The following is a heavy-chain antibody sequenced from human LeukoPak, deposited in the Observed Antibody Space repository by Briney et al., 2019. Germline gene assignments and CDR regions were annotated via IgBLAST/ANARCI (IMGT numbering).Heavy chain of an antibody. V-gene: IGHV1-2*02. J-gene: IGHJ6*04. D-gene: IGHD1-26*01. CDR2: INPNSGDT. Sequence: GASVKVSCKASGYTFTGYFMHWVRQAPGQGLEWMGWINPNSGDTNYAQKFQGRVTMTRDSSISTAYMELSSLRSEDTAVYYCARGRLATTSCYMDVWGKGTTVTISS. CDR3: ARGRLATTSCYMDV. CDR1: GYTFTGYF.